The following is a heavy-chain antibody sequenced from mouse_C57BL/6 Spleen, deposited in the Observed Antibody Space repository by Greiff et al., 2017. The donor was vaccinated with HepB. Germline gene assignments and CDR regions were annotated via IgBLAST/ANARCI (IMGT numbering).Heavy chain of an antibody. CDR3: ARRGYYGSLWYFDV. CDR2: INPYNGGT. CDR1: GYTFTDYY. Sequence: EVQLQQSGPVLVKPGASVKMSCKASGYTFTDYYMNWVKQSHGKSLEWIGVINPYNGGTSYNQKFKGKATLTVDKSSSTAYMELNSLTSEDSAVYYCARRGYYGSLWYFDVWGTGTTVTVSS. V-gene: IGHV1-19*01. D-gene: IGHD1-1*01. J-gene: IGHJ1*03.